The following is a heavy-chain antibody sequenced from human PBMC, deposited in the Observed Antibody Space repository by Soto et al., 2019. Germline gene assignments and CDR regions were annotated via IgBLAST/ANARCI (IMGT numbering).Heavy chain of an antibody. CDR3: AKTPMEAGGTQFFDL. CDR2: ISGPSYAS. Sequence: PGGSLRLSCVGSGFNFAGYALAWVRQPPGKGLEWVTSISGPSYASFTADSLRGRFTVYKDNSKDTLFLQMKNLRAEDTAIYYCAKTPMEAGGTQFFDLWGQGTLVTVSS. V-gene: IGHV3-23*01. D-gene: IGHD1-7*01. J-gene: IGHJ4*02. CDR1: GFNFAGYA.